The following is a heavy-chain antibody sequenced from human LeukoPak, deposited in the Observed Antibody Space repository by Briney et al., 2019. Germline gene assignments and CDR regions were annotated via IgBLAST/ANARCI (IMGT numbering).Heavy chain of an antibody. D-gene: IGHD3-3*01. CDR2: ISSSSTI. CDR3: ASQIFVLADAFDI. Sequence: GGSLRLSCAASGFTFSSYSMNWVRQAPGKGLEWVSYISSSSTIYYADSVKGRFTISRDNAKNSLYLQMNSLRAEDTAVYYCASQIFVLADAFDIWGQGTMVTVSS. V-gene: IGHV3-48*01. CDR1: GFTFSSYS. J-gene: IGHJ3*02.